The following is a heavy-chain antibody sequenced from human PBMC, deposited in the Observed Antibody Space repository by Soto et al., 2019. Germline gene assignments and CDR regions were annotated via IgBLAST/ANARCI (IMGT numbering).Heavy chain of an antibody. D-gene: IGHD3-16*02. CDR3: ARGGSWTYIDY. CDR1: GFAFNNYG. CDR2: ISKSDYT. V-gene: IGHV3-21*01. J-gene: IGHJ4*02. Sequence: GGSLRLSCTVSGFAFNNYGINWVRQAPGKGLEWVSSISKSDYTYYSDSVKGRFAISRDNAKSSVSLQMNTLRDEDTAVYYCARGGSWTYIDYWGRGTLVTVSS.